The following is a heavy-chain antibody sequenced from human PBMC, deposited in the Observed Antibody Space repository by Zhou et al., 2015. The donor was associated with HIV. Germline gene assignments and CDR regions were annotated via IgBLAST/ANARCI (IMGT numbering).Heavy chain of an antibody. Sequence: QVQLVESGGGVVQPGRSLRLSCAASGFTFRNFGMQWVRQAPGKGLEWVAVISYDGYNKYYADSVKGRFTISRDNSKNTLYLQMNSLRVEDTAVYYCARGRVTGTFFYYHYMDVWGKGTTVTVSS. J-gene: IGHJ6*03. CDR1: GFTFRNFG. CDR3: ARGRVTGTFFYYHYMDV. D-gene: IGHD1/OR15-1a*01. V-gene: IGHV3-30*03. CDR2: ISYDGYNK.